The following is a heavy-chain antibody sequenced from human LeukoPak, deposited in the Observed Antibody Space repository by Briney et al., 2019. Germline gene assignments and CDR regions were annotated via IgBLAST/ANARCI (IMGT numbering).Heavy chain of an antibody. CDR2: IYHSGST. V-gene: IGHV4-4*02. Sequence: SETLSLTCAVSGGSISSSNWWSWVRQPPGKGLEWIGEIYHSGSTNYNPSLKSRVTISVDKSKNHFSLKLSSVAAADTAVYYCARLGDSSGYYAFDYWGQGTLVTVSS. CDR3: ARLGDSSGYYAFDY. J-gene: IGHJ4*02. CDR1: GGSISSSNW. D-gene: IGHD3-22*01.